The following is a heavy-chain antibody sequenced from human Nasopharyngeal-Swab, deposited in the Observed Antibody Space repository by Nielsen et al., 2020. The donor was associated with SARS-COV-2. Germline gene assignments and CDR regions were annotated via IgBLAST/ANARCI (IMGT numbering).Heavy chain of an antibody. CDR2: LNPNSGGT. CDR3: AREIYYGSGSYYVDDAFDI. Sequence: ASVKVSCKASGYSFTGYYLHWVRQAPGQGPEWAGSLNPNSGGTNYAQKFQGRVTLTLDTSINTAYMDLTSLRSDDTAVYYCAREIYYGSGSYYVDDAFDIWGQGTMVTVSS. J-gene: IGHJ3*02. CDR1: GYSFTGYY. V-gene: IGHV1-2*02. D-gene: IGHD3-10*01.